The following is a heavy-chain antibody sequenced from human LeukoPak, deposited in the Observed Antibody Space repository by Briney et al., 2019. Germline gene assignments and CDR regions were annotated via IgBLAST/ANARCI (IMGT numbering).Heavy chain of an antibody. CDR2: IIPIFVTP. V-gene: IGHV1-69*13. CDR3: ATNEHDSHYYYGMDV. CDR1: GGTFSSFA. D-gene: IGHD1/OR15-1a*01. J-gene: IGHJ6*02. Sequence: GASVKVSCKASGGTFSSFAINWVRQAPGQGLEWMGGIIPIFVTPNYAQKFQGRVTITADESTSTAYMELSSLRSEDTAVYYCATNEHDSHYYYGMDVWGQGTTVTVSS.